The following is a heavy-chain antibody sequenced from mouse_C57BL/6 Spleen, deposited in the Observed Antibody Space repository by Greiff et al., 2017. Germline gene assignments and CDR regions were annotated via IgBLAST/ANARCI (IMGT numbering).Heavy chain of an antibody. CDR1: GYAFSSSW. Sequence: QVQLQQSGPELVKPGASVKISCKASGYAFSSSWMNWVKQRPGKGLEWIGRIYPGDGDTNYNGKFKGKATLTADKSSSTAYMQLSSLTSDDSAVYFCARPVVATDAMDYWGQGTLVTVSS. V-gene: IGHV1-82*01. J-gene: IGHJ4*01. CDR3: ARPVVATDAMDY. D-gene: IGHD1-1*01. CDR2: IYPGDGDT.